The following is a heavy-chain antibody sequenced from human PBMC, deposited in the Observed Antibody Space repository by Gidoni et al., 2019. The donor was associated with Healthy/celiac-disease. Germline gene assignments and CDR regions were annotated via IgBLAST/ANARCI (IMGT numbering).Heavy chain of an antibody. CDR2: IYYSGST. CDR1: GGSISSSSYY. V-gene: IGHV4-39*01. J-gene: IGHJ3*02. D-gene: IGHD3-22*01. Sequence: QLQLQESGPGLVKPSETLSLPCTVSGGSISSSSYYWGWIRQPPGKGLEWIGSIYYSGSTYYNPSLKSRVTISVDTSKNQFSLKLSSVTAADTAVYYCARPGAYYYDSSGYPAFDIWGQGTMVTVSS. CDR3: ARPGAYYYDSSGYPAFDI.